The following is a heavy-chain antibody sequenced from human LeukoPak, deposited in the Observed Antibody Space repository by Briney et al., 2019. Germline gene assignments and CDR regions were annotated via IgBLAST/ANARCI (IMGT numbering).Heavy chain of an antibody. J-gene: IGHJ3*02. CDR3: AKDAGAGTVILPYDAFDI. V-gene: IGHV3-9*01. D-gene: IGHD6-19*01. CDR1: GFTFDDYA. Sequence: PGGSLRLSCAASGFTFDDYAMHWVRQAPGKGLEWVSGISWNSGSIGYADSVKGRFTISRDNAKNSLYLQMNSLRAEDTALYYCAKDAGAGTVILPYDAFDIWGQGTMVTVSS. CDR2: ISWNSGSI.